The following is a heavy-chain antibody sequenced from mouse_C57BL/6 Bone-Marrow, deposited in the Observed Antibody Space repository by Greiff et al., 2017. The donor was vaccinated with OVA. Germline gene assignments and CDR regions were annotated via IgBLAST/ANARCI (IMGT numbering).Heavy chain of an antibody. CDR2: IDPENGDT. J-gene: IGHJ3*01. CDR1: GFNIKDYY. D-gene: IGHD1-1*01. CDR3: TTGTTVAPWFAY. V-gene: IGHV14-4*01. Sequence: VQLQQSGAELVRPGASVKLSCTASGFNIKDYYMHWVKQRPEQGLEWIGWIDPENGDTEYASKFQGKATITADTSSNTAYLQLSSLTSEDTAVYYCTTGTTVAPWFAYWGQGTLVTVSA.